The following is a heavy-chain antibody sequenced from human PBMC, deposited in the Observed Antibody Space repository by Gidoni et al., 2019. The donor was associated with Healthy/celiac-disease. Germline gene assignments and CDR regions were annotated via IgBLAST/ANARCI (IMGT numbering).Heavy chain of an antibody. Sequence: QVPLKESGPVLVKPTETLTLTCTVSGFSLRNARLGVSWIRQPPGKALEWLAHIFSNDEKSYSTSLKSRLTISKDTSKSQVVLTMTNMDPVDTATYYCARITSSSGWFYYYGMDVWGQGTTVTVSS. CDR3: ARITSSSGWFYYYGMDV. CDR1: GFSLRNARLG. V-gene: IGHV2-26*01. D-gene: IGHD6-19*01. J-gene: IGHJ6*02. CDR2: IFSNDEK.